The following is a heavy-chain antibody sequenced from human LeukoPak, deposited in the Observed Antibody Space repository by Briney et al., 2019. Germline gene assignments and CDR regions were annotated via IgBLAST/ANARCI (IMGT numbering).Heavy chain of an antibody. CDR3: ARDQSPYDSSGYYGYN. CDR2: ISSSGSTI. Sequence: GGSLRLSRAASGFTFSSYEMNWVRQAPGKGLEWVSYISSSGSTIYYADSVKGRFTISRDNAKNSLYLQMNSLRAEDTAVYYCARDQSPYDSSGYYGYNWGQGTLVTVSP. V-gene: IGHV3-48*03. J-gene: IGHJ4*02. CDR1: GFTFSSYE. D-gene: IGHD3-22*01.